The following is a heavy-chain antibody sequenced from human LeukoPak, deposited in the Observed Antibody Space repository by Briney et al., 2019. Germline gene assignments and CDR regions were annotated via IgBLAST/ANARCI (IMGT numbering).Heavy chain of an antibody. CDR3: V. CDR2: ITSAGST. D-gene: IGHD3/OR15-3a*01. Sequence: GGSLRLSCAASGFTVSRNYMSWARLAPGKGLEWVSIITSAGSTHYATSVKGRFTISRDNSKNTVYLHCATRGLSGYYYGMDVWGQGTTVTVSS. J-gene: IGHJ6*02. CDR1: GFTVSRNY. V-gene: IGHV3-66*01.